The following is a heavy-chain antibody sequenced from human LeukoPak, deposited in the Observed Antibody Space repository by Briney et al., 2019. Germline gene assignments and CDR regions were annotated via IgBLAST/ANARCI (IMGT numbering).Heavy chain of an antibody. D-gene: IGHD6-13*01. J-gene: IGHJ4*02. CDR1: GGTFSSYA. Sequence: SVKVSCKASGGTFSSYAISWVRQAPGQGLEWMGGIIPIFGTANYAQKFQGRVTITADESTSTAYMELSSLRSEDTAVYYCAREGAAAGSLDYWGQGTLVTVSS. CDR3: AREGAAAGSLDY. V-gene: IGHV1-69*13. CDR2: IIPIFGTA.